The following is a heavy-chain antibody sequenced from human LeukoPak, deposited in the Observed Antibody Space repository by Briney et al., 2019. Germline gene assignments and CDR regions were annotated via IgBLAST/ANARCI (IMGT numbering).Heavy chain of an antibody. Sequence: PGGSLRLSCAASGFTVSSNYMSWVRQAPGKGLEGVSVIYSGGSTYYADSVKGRFTISRDNSKNTLYLQMNSLRAEDTAVYYCARDKYSSSRGDAFDIWGQGTMVTVSS. CDR2: IYSGGST. V-gene: IGHV3-53*01. D-gene: IGHD6-13*01. CDR1: GFTVSSNY. CDR3: ARDKYSSSRGDAFDI. J-gene: IGHJ3*02.